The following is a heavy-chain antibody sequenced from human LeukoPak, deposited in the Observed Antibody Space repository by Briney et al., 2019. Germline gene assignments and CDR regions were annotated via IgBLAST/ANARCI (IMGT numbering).Heavy chain of an antibody. V-gene: IGHV3-9*01. CDR1: GFTFDDYA. J-gene: IGHJ6*03. CDR3: AKDNWKTYYYMDV. D-gene: IGHD1-1*01. Sequence: GGSLRLSCAASGFTFDDYAMHWVRHAPGKGLEWVSGISWNSGSIGYADSVKGRFTISRDNAKNSLYLQMNSLRAEDTALYYCAKDNWKTYYYMDVRGKGTTVTISS. CDR2: ISWNSGSI.